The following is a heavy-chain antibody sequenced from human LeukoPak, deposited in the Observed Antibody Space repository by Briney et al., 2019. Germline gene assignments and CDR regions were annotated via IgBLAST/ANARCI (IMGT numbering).Heavy chain of an antibody. J-gene: IGHJ4*02. CDR3: VKISAVPGGDC. D-gene: IGHD1-1*01. V-gene: IGHV3-64D*09. CDR2: ISRNGGSS. CDR1: GFTFSSYA. Sequence: GGSLRLSCAASGFTFSSYAMSWVRQAPGKGLEYVSGISRNGGSSIYADSVKGRFTISRDNSKNTLYLQMSSLRAEDTAVYYCVKISAVPGGDCWGRGKRLSVSS.